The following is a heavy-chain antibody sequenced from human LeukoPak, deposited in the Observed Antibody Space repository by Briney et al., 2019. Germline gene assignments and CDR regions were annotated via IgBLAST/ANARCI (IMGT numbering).Heavy chain of an antibody. CDR2: VNYSGST. CDR1: NGSLSGHY. V-gene: IGHV4-34*01. Sequence: PSETLSLTCVVYNGSLSGHYWSWIRQSPGKGLEWIGEVNYSGSTNYNPSLKSRVTISLDTSKNKFSLNLNFVTAADMALYYRARRRIVTAGTVYLDVWDKGTTVIVTS. CDR3: ARRRIVTAGTVYLDV. D-gene: IGHD6-13*01. J-gene: IGHJ6*03.